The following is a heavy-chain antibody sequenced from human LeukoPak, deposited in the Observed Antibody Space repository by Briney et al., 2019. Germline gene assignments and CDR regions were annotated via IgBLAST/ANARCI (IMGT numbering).Heavy chain of an antibody. Sequence: GGSLRLSCAASGFTFSNYGMSWVRQAPGKGLEWVSGINGRGGSTYYADSVKGRFTISRDNSKNTLYLQMYSLRVEDSAVYYCAKELSGGPGYMDVWGKGTTVTVSS. CDR3: AKELSGGPGYMDV. J-gene: IGHJ6*03. CDR2: INGRGGST. D-gene: IGHD2/OR15-2a*01. CDR1: GFTFSNYG. V-gene: IGHV3-23*01.